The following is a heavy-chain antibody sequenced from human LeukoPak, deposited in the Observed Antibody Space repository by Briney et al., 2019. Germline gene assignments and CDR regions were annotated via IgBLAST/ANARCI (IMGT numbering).Heavy chain of an antibody. Sequence: VASVKVSCKASGGTFSSYAISWVRQAPGQGLEWMGGIIPIFGTANYAQKFQGRVTITTDESTSTAYMELSSLRSEDTAVYYCAGKIEYSSSALIYYYYYVDVWGTGTTVTVSS. V-gene: IGHV1-69*05. J-gene: IGHJ6*03. D-gene: IGHD6-6*01. CDR3: AGKIEYSSSALIYYYYYVDV. CDR2: IIPIFGTA. CDR1: GGTFSSYA.